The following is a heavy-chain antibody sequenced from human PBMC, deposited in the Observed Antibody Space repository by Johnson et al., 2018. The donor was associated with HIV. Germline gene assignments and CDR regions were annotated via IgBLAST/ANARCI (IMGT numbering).Heavy chain of an antibody. D-gene: IGHD6-6*01. J-gene: IGHJ3*02. Sequence: QVQLVESGGGVVQPGRSLRLSCAASGFTFSSYGMHWVRQAPGKGLEWVAVISYDGSNKYYADSVKGRFTISRDNSKNTLYLQMNSLRAEDTAVYYCASWNIAARPVGAFDIWGQGTMVTVSS. CDR3: ASWNIAARPVGAFDI. CDR2: ISYDGSNK. V-gene: IGHV3-30*03. CDR1: GFTFSSYG.